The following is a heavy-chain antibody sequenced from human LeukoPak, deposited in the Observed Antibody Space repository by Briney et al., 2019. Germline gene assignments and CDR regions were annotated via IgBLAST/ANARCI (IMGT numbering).Heavy chain of an antibody. CDR3: ARDRDGYYYGSGSYYVH. J-gene: IGHJ4*02. V-gene: IGHV3-21*01. D-gene: IGHD3-10*01. CDR2: ISSSSSYI. CDR1: GFTFSSYS. Sequence: GGSLRLSCAASGFTFSSYSMNWVRQAPGKGLEWVSSISSSSSYIYYADSVKGRFTISRDNAKNSLYLQMNSLRAEDTAVHYCARDRDGYYYGSGSYYVHWGQGTLVTVSS.